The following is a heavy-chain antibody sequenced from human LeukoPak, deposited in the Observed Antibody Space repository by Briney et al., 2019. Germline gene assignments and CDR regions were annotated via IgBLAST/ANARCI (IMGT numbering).Heavy chain of an antibody. CDR2: INPNSGGT. CDR3: ARERVLLWFGELLRDAFDI. CDR1: GYTFTGYY. V-gene: IGHV1-2*02. D-gene: IGHD3-10*01. Sequence: ASVKVSCKASGYTFTGYYMHWVRQAPGQGLEWMGWINPNSGGTNYAQKSQGRVTMTRDTSISTAYMELSRLRSDDTAVYYCARERVLLWFGELLRDAFDIWGQGTMVTVSS. J-gene: IGHJ3*02.